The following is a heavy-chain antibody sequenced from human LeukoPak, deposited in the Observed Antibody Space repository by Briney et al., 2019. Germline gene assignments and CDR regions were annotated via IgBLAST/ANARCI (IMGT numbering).Heavy chain of an antibody. Sequence: PSETLSLTCAVYGGSFSGYYWSWIRQPPGKGLEWIGEINHSGSTNYNPSLKSRVTISVDTSKNQFSLELSSVTAADTAVYYCARGSRRQIAVADKRGYYFDYWGQGTLVTVSS. J-gene: IGHJ4*02. V-gene: IGHV4-34*01. CDR1: GGSFSGYY. CDR3: ARGSRRQIAVADKRGYYFDY. CDR2: INHSGST. D-gene: IGHD6-19*01.